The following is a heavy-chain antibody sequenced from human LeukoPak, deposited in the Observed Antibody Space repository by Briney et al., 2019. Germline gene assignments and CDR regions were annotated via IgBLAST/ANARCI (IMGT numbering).Heavy chain of an antibody. V-gene: IGHV3-7*01. CDR2: IKQDGSEK. J-gene: IGHJ4*02. Sequence: GGSLRLSCAASGFTFSNYWMSWVRQAPGEGLEWVANIKQDGSEKYYVDSVKGRFTISRDNAKNSLYLQMNSLRAEDTAVYYCARVIFDILTGYNPYYYFDYWGQGTLVTVSS. CDR3: ARVIFDILTGYNPYYYFDY. CDR1: GFTFSNYW. D-gene: IGHD3-9*01.